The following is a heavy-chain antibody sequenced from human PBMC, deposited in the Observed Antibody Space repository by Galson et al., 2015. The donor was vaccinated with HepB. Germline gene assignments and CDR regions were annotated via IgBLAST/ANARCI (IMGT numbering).Heavy chain of an antibody. CDR2: ISYDGSNK. V-gene: IGHV3-30-3*01. J-gene: IGHJ5*02. CDR1: GFTFSSYA. D-gene: IGHD4-17*01. Sequence: SLRLSCAASGFTFSSYAMHWVRQAPGKGLEWVAVISYDGSNKYYADSVKGRFTISRDNSKNTLYLQMNSLGAEDTAVYYCARGQGAVTRGPMWFDPWGQGTLVTVSS. CDR3: ARGQGAVTRGPMWFDP.